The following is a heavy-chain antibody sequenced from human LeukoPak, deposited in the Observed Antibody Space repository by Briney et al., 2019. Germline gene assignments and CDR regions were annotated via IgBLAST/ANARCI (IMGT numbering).Heavy chain of an antibody. V-gene: IGHV3-30-3*01. CDR2: ISLDGSTE. CDR1: GFTFSNYW. CDR3: MRDYMGWFDP. Sequence: QSGGSLRLSCAASGFTFSNYWMAWVRQAPGKGLEWVSIISLDGSTEFYADSVKGRFTISRDTASNTMHLEMNNLRIEDTAVYYCMRDYMGWFDPWGQGSLVTVSS. D-gene: IGHD3-10*01. J-gene: IGHJ5*02.